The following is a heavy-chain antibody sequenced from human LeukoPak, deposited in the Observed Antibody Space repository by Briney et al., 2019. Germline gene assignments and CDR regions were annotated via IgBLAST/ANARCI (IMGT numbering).Heavy chain of an antibody. Sequence: GGSLRLSCAASGFTFSSYAMSWFRQAPGKGLEWVSAISGSGGSTYYADSVKGRFAISRDNSKNTLYLQMNSLRAEDTAVYYCAKDRYCSSTSCYAAEYFQHWGQGTLVTVSS. CDR3: AKDRYCSSTSCYAAEYFQH. D-gene: IGHD2-2*01. J-gene: IGHJ1*01. V-gene: IGHV3-23*01. CDR2: ISGSGGST. CDR1: GFTFSSYA.